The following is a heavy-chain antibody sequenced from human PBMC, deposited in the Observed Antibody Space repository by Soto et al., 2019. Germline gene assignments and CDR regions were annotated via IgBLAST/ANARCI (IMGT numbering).Heavy chain of an antibody. J-gene: IGHJ4*02. V-gene: IGHV4-61*01. CDR1: GGSVNSGYYY. Sequence: QLLESGPGLVKPSETLSLTCTVSGGSVNSGYYYWSWIRQPPGKGLEWIGYIYYSGSSNYTPSLKSRVTISIDTSKNQLSLKLSSVTAADTAVYYCARRLVGQLERRGHFEYWGQGTLVTVSS. CDR2: IYYSGSS. CDR3: ARRLVGQLERRGHFEY. D-gene: IGHD1-1*01.